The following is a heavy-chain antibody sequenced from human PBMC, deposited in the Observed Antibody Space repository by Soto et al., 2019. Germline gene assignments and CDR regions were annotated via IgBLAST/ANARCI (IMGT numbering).Heavy chain of an antibody. CDR2: ISGDGVHT. CDR3: AKQTAGYYDPTRFPFDK. J-gene: IGHJ4*02. CDR1: GFTFSRYW. D-gene: IGHD5-12*01. V-gene: IGHV3-74*01. Sequence: EVQLAESGGGLIQPGGSLRLSCATSGFTFSRYWIHWVRQAPGEGLVWVSRISGDGVHTDYAESVKGRFTVSRDIAKSTGYLQMNNLRAEDTAIYYCAKQTAGYYDPTRFPFDKWGQGTLVTASS.